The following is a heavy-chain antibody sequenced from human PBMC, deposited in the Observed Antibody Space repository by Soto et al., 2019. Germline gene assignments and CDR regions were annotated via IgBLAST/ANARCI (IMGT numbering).Heavy chain of an antibody. Sequence: EVQLVESGGGLVQPGGSLRLSCAASGFTFSDHYMDWVRQAPGKGLEWVGRTRNKANSYTTEYAASVKGRFTISRDDSTNSLYLQMNSLKTEDTAVYYCARWGKGIALFDYWGQGTLVTVSS. CDR1: GFTFSDHY. V-gene: IGHV3-72*01. CDR2: TRNKANSYTT. CDR3: ARWGKGIALFDY. J-gene: IGHJ4*02. D-gene: IGHD6-13*01.